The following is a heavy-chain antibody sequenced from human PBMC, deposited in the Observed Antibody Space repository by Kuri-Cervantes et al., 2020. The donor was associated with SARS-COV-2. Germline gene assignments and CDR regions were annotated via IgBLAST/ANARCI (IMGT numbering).Heavy chain of an antibody. Sequence: LSLTCAASGFTFSSYSMHWVRQAPGKGLEWVAVISYDGSNKYYADSVKGRFTISRDNSKNTLYLQMNSLRAEDTAVYYCARDFPPTYSLLPLYYYYMDVWGKGTTVTVSS. CDR3: ARDFPPTYSLLPLYYYYMDV. D-gene: IGHD4-11*01. V-gene: IGHV3-30-3*01. CDR2: ISYDGSNK. CDR1: GFTFSSYS. J-gene: IGHJ6*03.